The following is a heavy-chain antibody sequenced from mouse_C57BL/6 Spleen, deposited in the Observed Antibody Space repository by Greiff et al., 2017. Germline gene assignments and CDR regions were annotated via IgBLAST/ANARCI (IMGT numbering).Heavy chain of an antibody. CDR3: ARWGLRDAMDY. J-gene: IGHJ4*01. D-gene: IGHD2-4*01. CDR2: IHPNSGST. Sequence: QVQLQQSGAELVKPGASVKLSCKASGYTFTSYWMHWVKQRPGQGLEWIGMIHPNSGSTNYNEKFKSKATLTVDKSSSTAYMQLSSLTSEDSAVYYCARWGLRDAMDYWGQGTSVTVSS. CDR1: GYTFTSYW. V-gene: IGHV1-64*01.